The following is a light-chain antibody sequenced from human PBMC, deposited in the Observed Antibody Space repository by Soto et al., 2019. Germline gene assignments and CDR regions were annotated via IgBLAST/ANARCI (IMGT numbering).Light chain of an antibody. CDR2: ATS. J-gene: IGKJ2*01. Sequence: DIQMTQSPSSVSASVGDRVTITCRASQGISKWLAWYQQKPGKAPKLLIYATSTLQSGVQSRFSGSGTGKNFTLNITRLQHEDIASDYCHQDNCLPHTFGQGPKLEIK. CDR1: QGISKW. CDR3: HQDNCLPHT. V-gene: IGKV1-12*01.